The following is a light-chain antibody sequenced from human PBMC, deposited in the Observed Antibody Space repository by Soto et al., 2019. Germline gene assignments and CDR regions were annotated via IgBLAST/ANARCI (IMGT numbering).Light chain of an antibody. V-gene: IGKV1-5*01. CDR2: DVS. CDR3: QQYNSYPWT. J-gene: IGKJ1*01. Sequence: DIQMTQSPSTLSASVGDRVTITCRASQSISGWLAWYQQKPGKAPKLLIYDVSSLESGVPSRFSGSGSGTEFTLAISSLQPDDFATYHCQQYNSYPWTFGQGTKVDIK. CDR1: QSISGW.